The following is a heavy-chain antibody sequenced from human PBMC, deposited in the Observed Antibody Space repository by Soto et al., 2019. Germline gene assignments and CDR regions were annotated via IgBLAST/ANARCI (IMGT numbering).Heavy chain of an antibody. J-gene: IGHJ4*02. CDR3: AGLYNWNDERVDY. Sequence: SVKVSCKASGGTFSSYAISWVRQAPGQGLEWMGGIIPIFGTANYAQKFQGRVTITADKSTSTAYMELSSLRSEDTAVYYCAGLYNWNDERVDYWGQGTLVTVSS. V-gene: IGHV1-69*06. CDR1: GGTFSSYA. D-gene: IGHD1-1*01. CDR2: IIPIFGTA.